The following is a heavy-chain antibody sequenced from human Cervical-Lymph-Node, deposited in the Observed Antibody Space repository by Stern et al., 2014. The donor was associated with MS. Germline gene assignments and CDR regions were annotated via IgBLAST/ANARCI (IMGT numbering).Heavy chain of an antibody. CDR2: INPSVGST. J-gene: IGHJ5*02. Sequence: QVQLVQSGAEVKKPGASVKVSCKASGDTFTSYYMHWVRQAPGQGLEWMGMINPSVGSTNYAQKFQGRVTMTRDTSASTVYMELSSLRSEDTAVYYCARVGGYCGSTTCHDGKSWFDPWGQGTLVTVSS. CDR1: GDTFTSYY. V-gene: IGHV1-46*03. D-gene: IGHD2-2*01. CDR3: ARVGGYCGSTTCHDGKSWFDP.